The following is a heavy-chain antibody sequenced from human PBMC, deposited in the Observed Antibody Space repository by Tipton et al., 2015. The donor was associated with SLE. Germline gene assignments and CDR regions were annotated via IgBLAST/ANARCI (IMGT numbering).Heavy chain of an antibody. CDR1: GFTFGDYA. J-gene: IGHJ3*02. V-gene: IGHV3-49*04. CDR3: TRGRLSVADAFDI. D-gene: IGHD6-19*01. CDR2: IRSKAYGGTT. Sequence: SLRLSCTASGFTFGDYAMSWVRQAPGKGLEWVGFIRSKAYGGTTEYAASVKGRFTISRDDSKSIAYLQMNSLKTEDTAVYYCTRGRLSVADAFDIWGQGTMVTVSS.